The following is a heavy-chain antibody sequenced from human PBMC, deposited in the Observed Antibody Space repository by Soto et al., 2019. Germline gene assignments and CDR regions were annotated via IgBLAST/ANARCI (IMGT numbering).Heavy chain of an antibody. D-gene: IGHD5-12*01. Sequence: NPSETLSLTCTVSGGSISSYYWSWIRQPPGKGLEWIGYIYYSGSTNYNPSLKSRVTISVDTSKNQFSLKLSSVTAADTAVYYCAREVGAYSGYDWGAFDYWGQGTLVTVSS. V-gene: IGHV4-59*01. J-gene: IGHJ4*02. CDR3: AREVGAYSGYDWGAFDY. CDR2: IYYSGST. CDR1: GGSISSYY.